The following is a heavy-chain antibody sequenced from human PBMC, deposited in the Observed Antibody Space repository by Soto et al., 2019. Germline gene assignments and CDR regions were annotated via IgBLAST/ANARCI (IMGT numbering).Heavy chain of an antibody. J-gene: IGHJ5*02. CDR3: ARHGIQLWLGWFDP. D-gene: IGHD5-18*01. CDR1: GGSISSYY. CDR2: IYYSGST. Sequence: QVQLQESGPGLVKPSETLSLTCTVSGGSISSYYWSWIRQPPGKGLEWIGYIYYSGSTNYNPSLTSRVTISVDTSKNQFSLKLSSVTAADTAVYYCARHGIQLWLGWFDPWGQGTLVTVSS. V-gene: IGHV4-59*01.